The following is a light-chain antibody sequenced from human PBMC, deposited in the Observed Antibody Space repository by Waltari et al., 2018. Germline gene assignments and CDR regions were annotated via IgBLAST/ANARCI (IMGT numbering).Light chain of an antibody. Sequence: SYELTQPPSVSVSPGQTARITCSGNTLSYQYTFCSQQKPGQAPVLVIYKDRERPSGIPERFSGSSSGTLVTLTISGVQAEDEADYYCQSADSTSNYRMFGGGTKLTVL. J-gene: IGLJ3*02. CDR3: QSADSTSNYRM. CDR2: KDR. V-gene: IGLV3-25*03. CDR1: TLSYQY.